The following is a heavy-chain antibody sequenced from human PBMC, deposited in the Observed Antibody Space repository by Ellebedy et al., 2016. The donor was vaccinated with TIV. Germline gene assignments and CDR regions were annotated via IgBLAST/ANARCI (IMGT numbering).Heavy chain of an antibody. CDR1: GFTFSSYS. V-gene: IGHV3-48*02. D-gene: IGHD3-16*01. J-gene: IGHJ4*02. CDR2: IGLSGGPT. CDR3: ARDLNWAFDY. Sequence: GESLKISCAASGFTFSSYSMNWVRQVPGKGLEWVSYIGLSGGPTLYADFVKGRFTISRDDAKNSLYLQMNGLRDEDTAVYYCARDLNWAFDYWGQGTLVTVSS.